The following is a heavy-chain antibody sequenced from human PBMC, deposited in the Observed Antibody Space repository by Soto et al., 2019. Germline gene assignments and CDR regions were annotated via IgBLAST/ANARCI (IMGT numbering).Heavy chain of an antibody. Sequence: SETLSLTCTVSGGSVSSESHCWSWIRQTPGKGLEWIGYIYYTGSTNYNPSLKGRVTMSVDTSRDQVSLRLRSVTRADTAVYYCARDQYDLRSGSYYYVMEVWGQGTKVTVS. CDR1: GGSVSSESHC. V-gene: IGHV4-61*01. D-gene: IGHD3-3*01. CDR2: IYYTGST. CDR3: ARDQYDLRSGSYYYVMEV. J-gene: IGHJ6*02.